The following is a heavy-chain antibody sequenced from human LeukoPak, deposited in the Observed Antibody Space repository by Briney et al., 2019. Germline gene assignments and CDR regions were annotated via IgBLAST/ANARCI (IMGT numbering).Heavy chain of an antibody. CDR2: IYYSGST. V-gene: IGHV4-39*01. J-gene: IGHJ4*02. CDR1: GGSIRSSSYY. D-gene: IGHD6-19*01. CDR3: ARQVVAVAGTGYFDY. Sequence: SETLSLTCTVSGGSIRSSSYYWGWIRQPPGKGLEWIGSIYYSGSTYCNASLKSRGTISVDTSKNQFSLKLNSVTAADTAVYFCARQVVAVAGTGYFDYWGQGTLVTVSS.